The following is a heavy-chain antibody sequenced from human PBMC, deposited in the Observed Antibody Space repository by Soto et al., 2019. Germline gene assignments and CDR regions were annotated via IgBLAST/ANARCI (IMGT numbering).Heavy chain of an antibody. V-gene: IGHV1-69*08. CDR3: ASGKSQMTQDRMGFYYYMDV. CDR2: VIPLLDAS. Sequence: QVQLVQSGAEVKKPGSSVRISCAASGATFNDYTFTWVRRAPGQGLEWMGRVIPLLDASNYAEKFQDRVTIPADRSTSTGYMELSGLKSEDSAIYYCASGKSQMTQDRMGFYYYMDVWGKGTTVTVSS. D-gene: IGHD2-15*01. CDR1: GATFNDYT. J-gene: IGHJ6*03.